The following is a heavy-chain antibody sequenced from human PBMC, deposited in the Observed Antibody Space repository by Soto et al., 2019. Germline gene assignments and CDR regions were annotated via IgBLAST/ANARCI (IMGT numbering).Heavy chain of an antibody. V-gene: IGHV3-13*05. D-gene: IGHD2-2*01. J-gene: IGHJ6*02. CDR1: GFFFNNYD. Sequence: QLVESGGGLTQAGGSLRLSCVGSGFFFNNYDMHWVRQVRGKGLEWVSAIGAADDPYYSVSVKGRFIVSRDNAQKSLYLKMNTRRAADTVVYFWARAYTGQLPRRGDYYYALDVWGRGTTVTVSS. CDR2: IGAADDP. CDR3: ARAYTGQLPRRGDYYYALDV.